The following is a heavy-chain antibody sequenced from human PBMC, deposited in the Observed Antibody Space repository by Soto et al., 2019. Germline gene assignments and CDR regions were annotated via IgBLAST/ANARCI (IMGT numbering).Heavy chain of an antibody. Sequence: LRLSCAASGFTFSSYAMHWVRQAPGKGLEWVAVISYDGSNKYYADSVKGRFTISRDNSKNTLYLQMNSLRAEDTAVYYCARGIETGTTVNLDYWGQGTLVTVSS. D-gene: IGHD1-7*01. CDR3: ARGIETGTTVNLDY. J-gene: IGHJ4*02. CDR1: GFTFSSYA. CDR2: ISYDGSNK. V-gene: IGHV3-30-3*01.